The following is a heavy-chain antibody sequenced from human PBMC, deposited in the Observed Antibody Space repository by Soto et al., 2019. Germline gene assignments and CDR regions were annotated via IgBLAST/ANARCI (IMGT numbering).Heavy chain of an antibody. Sequence: QVQLVQSGAEVKKLGSSVKVSCKASGGTISSYTISWVRQAPGQGLEWMGRIIPILGIANYAQKFQGRVTITADKSTSTAYMELSSLRSEDTAVYYCANAFYCSGGSCYSQSGAFDIWGQGTMVTVSS. J-gene: IGHJ3*02. V-gene: IGHV1-69*02. CDR2: IIPILGIA. CDR1: GGTISSYT. D-gene: IGHD2-15*01. CDR3: ANAFYCSGGSCYSQSGAFDI.